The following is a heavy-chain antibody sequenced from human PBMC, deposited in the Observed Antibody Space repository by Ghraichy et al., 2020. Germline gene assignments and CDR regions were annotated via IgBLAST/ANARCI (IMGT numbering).Heavy chain of an antibody. D-gene: IGHD2-15*01. CDR1: GFSLSTRGVC. CDR3: ARAAQIYDFTRMHFDY. J-gene: IGHJ4*02. CDR2: IDWDDAK. V-gene: IGHV2-70*01. Sequence: SGPTLVKPTQTLTLTCTFTGFSLSTRGVCVSWIRQPPGKALEWLALIDWDDAKFYNTSLKTRLTISKDTSNNQVVLTMTNVDPVDTATYYCARAAQIYDFTRMHFDYWGQGTLVTVSS.